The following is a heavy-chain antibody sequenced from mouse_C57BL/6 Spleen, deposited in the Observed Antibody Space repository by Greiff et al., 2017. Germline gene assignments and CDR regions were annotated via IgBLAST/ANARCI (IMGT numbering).Heavy chain of an antibody. CDR3: ARLGPYAMDY. D-gene: IGHD4-1*01. V-gene: IGHV3-6*01. CDR1: GYSITRGYY. J-gene: IGHJ4*01. Sequence: EVKLMESGPGLVKPSQSLSLTCSVTGYSITRGYYWNWIRQFPGNKLEWMGYISYDGSNNYNPSLKNRISITRDTSKNQFFLKLNSVTTEDTATYYCARLGPYAMDYWGQGTSVTVSS. CDR2: ISYDGSN.